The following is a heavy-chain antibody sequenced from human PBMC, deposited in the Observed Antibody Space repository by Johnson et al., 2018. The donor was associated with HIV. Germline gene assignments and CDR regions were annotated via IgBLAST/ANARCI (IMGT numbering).Heavy chain of an antibody. V-gene: IGHV3-20*04. CDR1: GFTFDDYG. D-gene: IGHD3-3*02. CDR3: ARVSYDSIWWTRWAVVGAFDI. J-gene: IGHJ3*02. Sequence: VQLVESGGVVVQPGGSPRHSCAASGFTFDDYGMSWGRQAPGKRLEWPSGIHWNGGSTSHADRVKGRFTIPRDNDKNSQYLQMNGLIAEDTALYFCARVSYDSIWWTRWAVVGAFDIWGQGTVVTVSS. CDR2: IHWNGGST.